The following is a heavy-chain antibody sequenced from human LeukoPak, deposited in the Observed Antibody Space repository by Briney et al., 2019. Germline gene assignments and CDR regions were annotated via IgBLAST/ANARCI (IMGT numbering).Heavy chain of an antibody. Sequence: ASVKVSCKASGYDSTTYGLTWVRQAPGQGLEWMGWISGNGDNTKYVEEFQGRVTMTTGTSTSTAYMELRSLRSDDTAVYYCARVHGYYIGLYYFDYWGQGTLVTVSS. CDR3: ARVHGYYIGLYYFDY. J-gene: IGHJ4*02. D-gene: IGHD1-26*01. CDR1: GYDSTTYG. V-gene: IGHV1-18*01. CDR2: ISGNGDNT.